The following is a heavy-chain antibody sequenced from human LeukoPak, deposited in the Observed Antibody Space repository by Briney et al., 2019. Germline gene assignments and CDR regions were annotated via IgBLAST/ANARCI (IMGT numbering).Heavy chain of an antibody. CDR1: GGSISNYY. CDR2: IYYSGST. CDR3: ARDLTSGGRVWFDP. D-gene: IGHD3-16*01. V-gene: IGHV4-59*01. Sequence: SETLSLTCTVSGGSISNYYWTWLRQPPGKGLEWIGYIYYSGSTNYNPSLKSRVTISVDTSKNQFSLKLSSVTAADTAVYYCARDLTSGGRVWFDPWGQGTLVTVSS. J-gene: IGHJ5*02.